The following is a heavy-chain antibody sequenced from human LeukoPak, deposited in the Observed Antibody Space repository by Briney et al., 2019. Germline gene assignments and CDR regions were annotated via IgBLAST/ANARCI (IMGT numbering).Heavy chain of an antibody. V-gene: IGHV3-72*01. J-gene: IGHJ4*02. CDR3: TRLVYGSAWSIDY. Sequence: PGGSLRLSCAASGFTFSSYAMDWVRQAPGKGLQWVGRSGTKANSYSTEYAASVKGRFTISRDDSENSLYLQMNSLKPEDTAVYFCTRLVYGSAWSIDYWGLGTLVTVSS. CDR1: GFTFSSYA. D-gene: IGHD6-19*01. CDR2: SGTKANSYST.